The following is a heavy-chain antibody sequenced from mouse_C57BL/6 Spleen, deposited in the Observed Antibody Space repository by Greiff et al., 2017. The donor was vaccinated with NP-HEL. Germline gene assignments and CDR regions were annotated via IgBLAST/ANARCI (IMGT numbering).Heavy chain of an antibody. Sequence: EVKLEESGPGLVKPSQSLSLTCSVTGYSITSGYYWNWIRQFPGNKLEWMGYISYDGSNNYNPSLKNRISITRDTSKNQFFLKLNSVTTEDTATYYCAIYGNYDAMDYWGLGTSVTVSS. J-gene: IGHJ4*01. CDR2: ISYDGSN. D-gene: IGHD2-1*01. V-gene: IGHV3-6*01. CDR1: GYSITSGYY. CDR3: AIYGNYDAMDY.